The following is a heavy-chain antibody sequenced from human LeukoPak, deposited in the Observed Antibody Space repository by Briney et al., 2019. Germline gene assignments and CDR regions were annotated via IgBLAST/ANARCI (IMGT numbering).Heavy chain of an antibody. Sequence: GGSLRLSCAASGFVFSSFAMHWVRQAPGKGLEWVASIWDDGSYKYHGDSVKGRFTITRDNSRNTLFLQMSGLRVEDTAVYYCASAPLFCFGGSCPYYMDVWGKGTLVTVSS. D-gene: IGHD2-15*01. CDR2: IWDDGSYK. CDR3: ASAPLFCFGGSCPYYMDV. V-gene: IGHV3-33*01. CDR1: GFVFSSFA. J-gene: IGHJ6*03.